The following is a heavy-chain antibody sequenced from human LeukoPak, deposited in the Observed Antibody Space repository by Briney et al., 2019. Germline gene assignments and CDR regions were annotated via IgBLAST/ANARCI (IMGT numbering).Heavy chain of an antibody. CDR3: ARSGSYYYGFDP. D-gene: IGHD1-26*01. CDR2: IYYSGST. Sequence: SETLSLTCTVSGGSISSYYWSWIRQPPGKGLEWIGYIYYSGSTNYNPSLKSRVTISVDTSKNQFSLKLSSVTAADTAVYYCARSGSYYYGFDPWGQGTLVTVSS. V-gene: IGHV4-59*01. CDR1: GGSISSYY. J-gene: IGHJ5*02.